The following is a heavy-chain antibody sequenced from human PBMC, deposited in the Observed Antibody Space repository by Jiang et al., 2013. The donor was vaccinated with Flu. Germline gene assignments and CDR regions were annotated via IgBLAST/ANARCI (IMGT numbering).Heavy chain of an antibody. CDR3: AATRRFMVRGVMTYFDY. J-gene: IGHJ4*02. V-gene: IGHV7-4-1*02. CDR1: TFSSYT. Sequence: TFSSYTMNWVRQAPGQGFEWMGWINTNTGNPMYAQGFTGRFVFSLDTSVSTAYLQISSLKAEDTAVYYCAATRRFMVRGVMTYFDYWGQGTLVTVSS. D-gene: IGHD3-10*01. CDR2: INTNTGNP.